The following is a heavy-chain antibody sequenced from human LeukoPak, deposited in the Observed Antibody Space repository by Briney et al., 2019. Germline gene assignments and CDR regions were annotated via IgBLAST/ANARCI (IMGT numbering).Heavy chain of an antibody. CDR3: ARDWAYSSSWFDP. V-gene: IGHV1-69*04. CDR1: GGTFSSYT. CDR2: IIPILGIA. Sequence: GASVKVFCKASGGTFSSYTISWVRQAPGQGLEWMGRIIPILGIANYAQKFEGRVTITADKSTSTAYMELSSLRSEDTAVYYCARDWAYSSSWFDPWGQGTLVTVSS. D-gene: IGHD6-13*01. J-gene: IGHJ5*02.